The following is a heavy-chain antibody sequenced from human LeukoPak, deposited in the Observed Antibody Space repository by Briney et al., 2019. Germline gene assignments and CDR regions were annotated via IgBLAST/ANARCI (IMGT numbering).Heavy chain of an antibody. Sequence: GGSLRLSCAASGFSFSSYWMHWVRQAPGKGLVWVSRLNGAGTTTNYADSVKGRFTISRDNSKNTLYLQMNSLRGDDTGMYFCAKDSSSSNYYYGLDVWGQGTTVTVSS. J-gene: IGHJ6*02. CDR2: LNGAGTTT. CDR3: AKDSSSSNYYYGLDV. CDR1: GFSFSSYW. D-gene: IGHD6-13*01. V-gene: IGHV3-74*01.